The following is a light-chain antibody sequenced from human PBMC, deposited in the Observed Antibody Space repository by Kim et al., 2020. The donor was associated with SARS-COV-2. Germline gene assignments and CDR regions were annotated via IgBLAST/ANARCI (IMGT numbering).Light chain of an antibody. Sequence: RQTATLTCTGNSNNVGYEGAAWLQQHQGHPPKLLSYRNNNRPSGISDRFSASRSGNTASLTITGLQPEDETDHYCSAWDSSLSAWVFGGGTQLTVL. CDR2: RNN. CDR3: SAWDSSLSAWV. J-gene: IGLJ3*02. CDR1: SNNVGYEG. V-gene: IGLV10-54*04.